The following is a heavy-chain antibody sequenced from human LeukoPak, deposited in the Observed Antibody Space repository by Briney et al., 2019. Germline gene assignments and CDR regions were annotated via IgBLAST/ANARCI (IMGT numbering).Heavy chain of an antibody. D-gene: IGHD2-2*01. CDR1: GFTFSSYS. Sequence: PGGSLRLSCAASGFTFSSYSMNWVRQAPGKGLEWVCSISSSSSYIYYADSVKGRFTISRDNAKNSLYLQMNSLRAEDTAVYYCARADRYCSSSSCYAGPDYWGQGTLVTVSS. CDR3: ARADRYCSSSSCYAGPDY. J-gene: IGHJ4*02. CDR2: ISSSSSYI. V-gene: IGHV3-21*01.